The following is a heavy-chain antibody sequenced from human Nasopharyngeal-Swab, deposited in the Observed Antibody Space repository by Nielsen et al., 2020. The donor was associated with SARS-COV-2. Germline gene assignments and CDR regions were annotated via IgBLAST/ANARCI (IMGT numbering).Heavy chain of an antibody. Sequence: ALVKVSCKASGYTFTSYGISWVRQAPGQGLEWMGWMNPNSGNTGYAQKFQGRVTMTRNTSISTAYMELSSLRSEDTAVYYCARVLSFGELSPYYYYGMDVWGQGTTVTVSS. CDR1: GYTFTSYG. CDR3: ARVLSFGELSPYYYYGMDV. D-gene: IGHD3-10*01. J-gene: IGHJ6*02. CDR2: MNPNSGNT. V-gene: IGHV1-8*02.